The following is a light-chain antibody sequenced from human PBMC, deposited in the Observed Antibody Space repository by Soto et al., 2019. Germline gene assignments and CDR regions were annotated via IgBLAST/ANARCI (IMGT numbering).Light chain of an antibody. V-gene: IGKV2-28*01. CDR1: QSLLHSNDYNY. Sequence: DIVMTQSPLPLPVTPGEPASMSCRSSQSLLHSNDYNYLDWYLQKPGQSPQLLIYLGSNRASGVPDRFSGSGSGTDFTLEISRVEAEDVGVYYCMQALQIPPTFGQGTRLEIK. CDR3: MQALQIPPT. J-gene: IGKJ5*01. CDR2: LGS.